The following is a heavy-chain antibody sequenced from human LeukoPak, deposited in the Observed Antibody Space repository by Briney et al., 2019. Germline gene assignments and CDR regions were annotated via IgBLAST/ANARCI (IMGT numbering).Heavy chain of an antibody. CDR3: ARDSPIIAARRANWYFDL. V-gene: IGHV6-1*01. Sequence: PSQTLSLTCAISGDSVSSNSAAWNWIRQSPSRGLEWLGRTYYRSKWYNDYAVSVKSRITINPDTSKNQFSLQLNSVTPEDTAVYYCARDSPIIAARRANWYFDLWGRGTLVTVSS. D-gene: IGHD6-6*01. CDR2: TYYRSKWYN. J-gene: IGHJ2*01. CDR1: GDSVSSNSAA.